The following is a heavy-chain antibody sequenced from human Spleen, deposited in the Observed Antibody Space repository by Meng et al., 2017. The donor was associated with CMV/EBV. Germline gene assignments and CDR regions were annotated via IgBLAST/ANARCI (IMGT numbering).Heavy chain of an antibody. CDR3: ARDENGYNGQDF. J-gene: IGHJ4*02. CDR2: IIPIFGTA. D-gene: IGHD5-24*01. CDR1: GGTFSSYA. Sequence: CKGAGGTFSSYAISWVRQAPGQGLEWMGGIIPIFGTANYAQKFQGRVTITTDESTRTDYMEMSSLRSEDTAVYYCARDENGYNGQDFWGQGTLVTVSS. V-gene: IGHV1-69*05.